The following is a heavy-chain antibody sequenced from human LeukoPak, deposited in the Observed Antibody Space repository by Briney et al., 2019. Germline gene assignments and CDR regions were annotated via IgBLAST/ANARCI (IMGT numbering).Heavy chain of an antibody. CDR2: INHSGST. J-gene: IGHJ3*02. CDR3: ARKKAFDI. V-gene: IGHV4-34*01. Sequence: PSETLSLTCAVYGVSFSDYYWGWIRQPPGKGLEWIGEINHSGSTNYNPSLKSRVTISVDTSKNQFSLKLSSVTAADTAVYYCARKKAFDIWGQGTMVTVSS. CDR1: GVSFSDYY.